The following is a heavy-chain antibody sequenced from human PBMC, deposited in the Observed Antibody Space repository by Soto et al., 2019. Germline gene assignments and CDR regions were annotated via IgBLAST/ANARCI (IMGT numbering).Heavy chain of an antibody. V-gene: IGHV3-23*01. CDR2: ISGSGGST. D-gene: IGHD2-15*01. J-gene: IGHJ4*02. CDR3: AAGYCSGGSCTATWNY. Sequence: GGSLRLSCAASGFTFSSYAMSWVRQAPGKGLEWVSAISGSGGSTYYADSVKGRFTISRDNSKNTLYLQMNSLRAEDTAVYYCAAGYCSGGSCTATWNYWGQGTLVTV. CDR1: GFTFSSYA.